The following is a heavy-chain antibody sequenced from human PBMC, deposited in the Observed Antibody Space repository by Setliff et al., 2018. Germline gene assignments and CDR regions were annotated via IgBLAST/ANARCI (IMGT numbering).Heavy chain of an antibody. CDR2: VSFDGRNK. Sequence: PGGSLRLSCGASGYILNNFGMHVVRQAPGKGLEWVAAVSFDGRNKYYADCAKGRFTISREDSKNSLYLHMNSLRPEDTAVYYGVKDSRSGWSAVDYWGQGTLVTVSS. V-gene: IGHV3-30*18. CDR3: VKDSRSGWSAVDY. CDR1: GYILNNFG. D-gene: IGHD6-19*01. J-gene: IGHJ4*02.